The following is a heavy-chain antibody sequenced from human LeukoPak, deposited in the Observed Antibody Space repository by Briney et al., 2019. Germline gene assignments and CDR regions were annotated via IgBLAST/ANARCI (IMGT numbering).Heavy chain of an antibody. V-gene: IGHV1-2*04. CDR2: INPNSGGA. CDR3: ARGVAGTAYYFDY. Sequence: ASVKVSCKASGYTFTGYYMHWVRQAPGQGLEWMGWINPNSGGANYAQKFQGWVTMTRDTSISTAYMELSRLRSDDTAVYCCARGVAGTAYYFDYWGQGTLVTVSS. D-gene: IGHD6-19*01. J-gene: IGHJ4*02. CDR1: GYTFTGYY.